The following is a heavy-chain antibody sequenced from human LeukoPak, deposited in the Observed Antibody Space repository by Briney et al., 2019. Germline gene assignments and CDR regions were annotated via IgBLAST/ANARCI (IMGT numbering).Heavy chain of an antibody. V-gene: IGHV4-31*03. CDR3: ARTPTGYFDY. J-gene: IGHJ4*02. CDR1: RGSISSGGYY. Sequence: SETLSLTCTVSRGSISSGGYYWSWIRQHPGKGLEWIGYIYYSGSTYYNPSLKSRVTISVDTSKNQFSLKLSSVTAADTAVYYCARTPTGYFDYWGQGTLVTVSS. CDR2: IYYSGST.